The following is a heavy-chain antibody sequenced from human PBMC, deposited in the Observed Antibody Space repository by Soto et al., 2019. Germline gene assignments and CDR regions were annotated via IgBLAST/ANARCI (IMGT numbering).Heavy chain of an antibody. J-gene: IGHJ6*02. CDR3: AKFPRGYSSSWRGYYYGMDV. CDR1: GFVFSSYA. Sequence: PGGSLRLSCAASGFVFSSYAMSWVRQAPGKGLEWVSAISGSGSTAYYADSVKGRFIFSRDNSKNTLYLQMNSLRAEDTAVYYCAKFPRGYSSSWRGYYYGMDVWGQGTTVTV. D-gene: IGHD6-13*01. CDR2: ISGSGSTA. V-gene: IGHV3-23*01.